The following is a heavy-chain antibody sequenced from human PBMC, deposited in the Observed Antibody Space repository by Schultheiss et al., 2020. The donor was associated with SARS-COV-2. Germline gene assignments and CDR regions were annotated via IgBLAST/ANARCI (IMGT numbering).Heavy chain of an antibody. CDR2: ISSSSSYT. CDR1: GFTFSDYY. D-gene: IGHD2-2*01. V-gene: IGHV3-11*05. CDR3: ARDRYYCSSTSCHDAFDI. Sequence: GGSLRLSCAASGFTFSDYYMSWIRQAPGKGLEWVSYISSSSSYTNYADSVKGRFTISRDNAKNSLYLQMNSLRAEDTAVYYCARDRYYCSSTSCHDAFDIWGQGTMVTVSS. J-gene: IGHJ3*02.